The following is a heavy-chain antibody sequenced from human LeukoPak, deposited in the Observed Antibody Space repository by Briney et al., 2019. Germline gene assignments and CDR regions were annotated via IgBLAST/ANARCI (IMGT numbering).Heavy chain of an antibody. CDR2: ISYDGRNK. D-gene: IGHD4-23*01. J-gene: IGHJ4*02. CDR3: ARELDYGGNSGMGY. Sequence: GGSLRLSCAASGFTFSSYGMHWVRQAPGKGLEWVAVISYDGRNKYYADSVKGRFAISRDNSKNTLYLQMNSLRAEDTAVYHCARELDYGGNSGMGYWGQGTLVTVSS. CDR1: GFTFSSYG. V-gene: IGHV3-30*03.